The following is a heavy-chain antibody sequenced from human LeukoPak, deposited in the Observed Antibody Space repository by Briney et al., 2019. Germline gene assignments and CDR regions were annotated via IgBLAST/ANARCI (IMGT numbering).Heavy chain of an antibody. V-gene: IGHV4-59*12. CDR3: ASIVVVPAAMD. Sequence: SETLSLTCTVSGGSISSYYWSWIRQPPGKGLEWIGYIYYSGSTNYNPSLKSRVAISVDTSKNQFSLKLSSVTAADTAVYYCASIVVVPAAMDWGQGTLVTVSS. CDR2: IYYSGST. J-gene: IGHJ4*02. D-gene: IGHD2-2*01. CDR1: GGSISSYY.